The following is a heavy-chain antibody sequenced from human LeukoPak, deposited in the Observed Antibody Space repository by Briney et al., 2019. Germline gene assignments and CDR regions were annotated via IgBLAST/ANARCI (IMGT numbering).Heavy chain of an antibody. J-gene: IGHJ6*03. CDR1: GYTLPELS. D-gene: IGHD3-3*01. Sequence: ASVKVSCQVSGYTLPELSMHWVRQAPGKGVAGVGGFDLEDGETIYAQKFQGRVTMTEDTSTDTAYMELSSLRSEDTAVYYCATVQSSSDPWRFRYYYYYMDVWGKGTTVTVSS. CDR2: FDLEDGET. CDR3: ATVQSSSDPWRFRYYYYYMDV. V-gene: IGHV1-24*01.